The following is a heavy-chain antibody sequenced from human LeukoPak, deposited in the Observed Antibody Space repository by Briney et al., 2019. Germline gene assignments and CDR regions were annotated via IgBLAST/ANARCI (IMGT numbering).Heavy chain of an antibody. D-gene: IGHD6-13*01. CDR3: ARDHSSSWYPGNWFDP. CDR1: GYTFTSYG. Sequence: GASVKVSCKASGYTFTSYGISWVRQAPGQGLEWMGWISAYNDNTNYAQKLQGRVTMTTDTSTSTAYMELRSLRSDDTAVYYCARDHSSSWYPGNWFDPWGQGTLVTVSS. CDR2: ISAYNDNT. J-gene: IGHJ5*02. V-gene: IGHV1-18*01.